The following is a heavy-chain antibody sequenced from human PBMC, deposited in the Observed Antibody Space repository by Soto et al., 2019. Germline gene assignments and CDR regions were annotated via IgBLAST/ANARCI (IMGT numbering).Heavy chain of an antibody. Sequence: GGSLRLSCAASGFTFSSYAMHWVRQAPGKGLEWVAVISYDGSNKYYADSVKGQFTISRDNSKNTLYLQMNSLRAEDTAVYYCARDLTDIVVVPAAILSYYYYGMDVWGQGTTVTVSS. D-gene: IGHD2-2*02. CDR2: ISYDGSNK. J-gene: IGHJ6*02. CDR3: ARDLTDIVVVPAAILSYYYYGMDV. CDR1: GFTFSSYA. V-gene: IGHV3-30-3*01.